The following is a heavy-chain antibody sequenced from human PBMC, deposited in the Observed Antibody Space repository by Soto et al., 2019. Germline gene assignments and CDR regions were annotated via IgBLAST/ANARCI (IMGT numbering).Heavy chain of an antibody. CDR1: GVTFSSFS. J-gene: IGHJ6*03. CDR3: ARASGDQLVRRGFYYYYMDV. D-gene: IGHD6-6*01. V-gene: IGHV3-21*01. Sequence: EVQLVESGGGLVKPGGSLRLSCAASGVTFSSFSFNWVRQAPGKGLEWVSFILSSSGSIFYADSVKGRFTISRDNAKNSLYLQMNSLKDEDTAVYYCARASGDQLVRRGFYYYYMDVWGKGTTVTVSS. CDR2: ILSSSGSI.